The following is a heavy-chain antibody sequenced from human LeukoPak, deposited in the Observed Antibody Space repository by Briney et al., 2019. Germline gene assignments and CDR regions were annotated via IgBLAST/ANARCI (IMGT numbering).Heavy chain of an antibody. CDR3: ARGEDNYGGWFDP. J-gene: IGHJ5*02. D-gene: IGHD4-23*01. Sequence: GGSLRLSCAASGFTVSSNYMSWVRQAPGKGLEWVSSISTSSIYIYYADSVKGRFTISRDNAKSSLYLQMNSLRPEDTAVYYCARGEDNYGGWFDPWGQGTLVTVSS. CDR1: GFTVSSNY. CDR2: ISTSSIYI. V-gene: IGHV3-21*01.